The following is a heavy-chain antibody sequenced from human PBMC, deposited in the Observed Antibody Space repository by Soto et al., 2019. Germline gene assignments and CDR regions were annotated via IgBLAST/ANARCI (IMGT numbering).Heavy chain of an antibody. J-gene: IGHJ4*02. CDR2: INPSGGST. Sequence: QVQLVQSGAEVKKPGASVKVSCKASGYTFSTYYMHWVRQAPGQGYEWMGIINPSGGSTTYAQKFQGRVTMTRDTSTTTVYMELSSLKSDDTAVDYCARYDYNGYYFDYWGQGPLVTVSS. CDR1: GYTFSTYY. D-gene: IGHD4-4*01. V-gene: IGHV1-46*01. CDR3: ARYDYNGYYFDY.